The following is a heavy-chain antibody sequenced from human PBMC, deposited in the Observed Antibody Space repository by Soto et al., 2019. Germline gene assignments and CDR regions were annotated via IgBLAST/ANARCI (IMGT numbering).Heavy chain of an antibody. CDR3: ARDRLVYYGSGSYSYYYGMDV. V-gene: IGHV6-1*01. CDR1: GDSVSSNSAA. J-gene: IGHJ6*02. CDR2: TYYRSKWYN. Sequence: SQTLSLTCAISGDSVSSNSAAWNWIRQSPSRGLEWLGRTYYRSKWYNDYAVSVKSRITINPDTSKNQFSLQLNSVTPEDTAVYYCARDRLVYYGSGSYSYYYGMDVWGQGTTVTVSS. D-gene: IGHD3-10*01.